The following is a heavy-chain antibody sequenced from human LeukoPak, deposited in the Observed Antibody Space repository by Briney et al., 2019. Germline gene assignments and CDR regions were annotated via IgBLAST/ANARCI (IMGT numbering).Heavy chain of an antibody. J-gene: IGHJ6*02. D-gene: IGHD6-19*01. CDR2: INPNSGGT. V-gene: IGHV1-2*04. CDR3: ARCLSGWYPYGMDV. CDR1: GYTFTGYY. Sequence: ASVKVSCKASGYTFTGYYIHWVRQAPGQGLEWMGWINPNSGGTNYAQKFQGWVTMTRDTSISTAYMELSRLRSDDTAVYYCARCLSGWYPYGMDVWGQGTTVTVSS.